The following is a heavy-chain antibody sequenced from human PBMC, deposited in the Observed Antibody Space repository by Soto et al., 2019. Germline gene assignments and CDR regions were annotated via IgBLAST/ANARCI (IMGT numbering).Heavy chain of an antibody. CDR3: ARIVSRSWYSVDY. CDR1: GYTFTSYG. CDR2: ISAYNGNT. Sequence: QVQLVQSGAEVKKPGASVKVSCKASGYTFTSYGMSWVRQAPGQGLEWMGWISAYNGNTNYAQKLQGRVTMNTDTSTSTDYMELRSLRSDDTAVYYCARIVSRSWYSVDYWGQGTLVTVSS. J-gene: IGHJ4*02. D-gene: IGHD6-13*01. V-gene: IGHV1-18*01.